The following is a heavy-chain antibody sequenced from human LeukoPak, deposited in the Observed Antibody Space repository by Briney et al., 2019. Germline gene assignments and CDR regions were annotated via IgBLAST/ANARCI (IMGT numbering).Heavy chain of an antibody. Sequence: ASVKVSCKASDYTFTSYGISWVRQAPGQGLEWMGWISAYNGNTNYAQKFQGRVTITRDNSIRTAYMEVSSLRSEDTAVYYCARVDGSPDYWGQGTLLTVSS. J-gene: IGHJ4*02. CDR3: ARVDGSPDY. CDR2: ISAYNGNT. V-gene: IGHV1-18*01. CDR1: DYTFTSYG. D-gene: IGHD2-15*01.